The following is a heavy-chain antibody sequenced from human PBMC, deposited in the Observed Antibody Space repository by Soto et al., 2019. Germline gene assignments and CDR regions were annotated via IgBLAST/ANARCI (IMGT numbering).Heavy chain of an antibody. CDR2: ISYDGSNK. CDR1: GFTFSSYA. Sequence: GSLLLTCSASGFTFSSYAMHWVRQAPGKGLEWVAVISYDGSNKYYADSVKGRFTISRDNSKNTLYLQMNSLRAEDTAVYYCARDFREAVFGLLGYYFDYWGQGTLVTVYS. V-gene: IGHV3-30-3*01. D-gene: IGHD3-3*01. J-gene: IGHJ4*02. CDR3: ARDFREAVFGLLGYYFDY.